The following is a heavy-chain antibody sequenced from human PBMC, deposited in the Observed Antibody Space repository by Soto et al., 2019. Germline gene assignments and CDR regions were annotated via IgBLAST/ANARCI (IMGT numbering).Heavy chain of an antibody. V-gene: IGHV4-31*03. CDR2: IYYSGST. CDR3: ARVAGTEYYFDY. D-gene: IGHD6-19*01. Sequence: PSETLSLTCTVSGGSISSGGYYWSWIRQHPGKGLEWIGYIYYSGSTYYNPSLKSRVTISVDTSKDQFSLKLSSVTAADTAVYYCARVAGTEYYFDYWGQGTLVTVSS. CDR1: GGSISSGGYY. J-gene: IGHJ4*02.